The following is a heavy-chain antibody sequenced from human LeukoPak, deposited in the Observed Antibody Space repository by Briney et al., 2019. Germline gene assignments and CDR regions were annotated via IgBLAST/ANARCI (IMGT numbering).Heavy chain of an antibody. D-gene: IGHD3-10*01. V-gene: IGHV4-34*01. CDR1: GGSFTDYF. J-gene: IGHJ6*02. CDR2: INHSGST. CDR3: ATTSGSGPYGMDV. Sequence: SETLSLTCAVYGGSFTDYFWGWIRQPPGQGLEWIGEINHSGSTNYNPSLKSRVTISVDTSKNQFSLKLSSVTAADTAVYYCATTSGSGPYGMDVWGQGTTVTVSS.